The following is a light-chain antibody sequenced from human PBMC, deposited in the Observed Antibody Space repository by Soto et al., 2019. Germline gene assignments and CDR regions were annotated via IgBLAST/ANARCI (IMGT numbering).Light chain of an antibody. CDR3: AAWDDSLTGSWV. V-gene: IGLV1-44*01. J-gene: IGLJ3*02. Sequence: QSVLTQPPSASGTPGQRVTISCSGSSSNIGHNPVNWYQQLPGTAPKLLIYSNSHRPSGVPDRFSGSKSGTSASLANSGLQSEDEADYYCAAWDDSLTGSWVFGGGTKLTVL. CDR2: SNS. CDR1: SSNIGHNP.